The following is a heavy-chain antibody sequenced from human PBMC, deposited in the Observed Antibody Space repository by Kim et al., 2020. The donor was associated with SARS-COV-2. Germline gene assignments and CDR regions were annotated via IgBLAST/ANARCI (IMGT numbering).Heavy chain of an antibody. CDR2: ISYDGSHK. Sequence: GGSLRLSCAASGFTFNTYGIHWVRQAPGKGLEWVAVISYDGSHKYYADSVKGRFIISRDNSKNTLYLQMNSLRIEDTAVYYCARSFSGSYFAYDYWGQGTLVTVSS. V-gene: IGHV3-30*03. CDR1: GFTFNTYG. D-gene: IGHD1-26*01. CDR3: ARSFSGSYFAYDY. J-gene: IGHJ4*02.